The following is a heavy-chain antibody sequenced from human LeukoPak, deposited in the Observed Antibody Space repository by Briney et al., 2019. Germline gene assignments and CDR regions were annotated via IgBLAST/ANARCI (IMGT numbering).Heavy chain of an antibody. CDR3: AGARHGDYRWDY. CDR2: IYSADSNT. Sequence: GESLKISCKDSGYSFTNYWIGWVRQMPGKGLEWMGTIYSADSNTKYSPSFQGQVTISADKSISTAYLQWSGLKASDTAMYYCAGARHGDYRWDYWGQGTLVTVSS. CDR1: GYSFTNYW. V-gene: IGHV5-51*01. D-gene: IGHD4-17*01. J-gene: IGHJ4*02.